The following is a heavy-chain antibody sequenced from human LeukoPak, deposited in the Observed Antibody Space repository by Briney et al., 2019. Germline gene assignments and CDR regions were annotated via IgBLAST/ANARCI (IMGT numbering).Heavy chain of an antibody. Sequence: GGSLRLSCAASGFTFSSYGMHWVRQAPGKGLEWVAVIWYDGSNKYYADSVKGRFTISRDNSKNTLYLQMNSLRAEDTAVYYCARGLKSGGSSWSYFDYWGQGTLVTVSS. CDR2: IWYDGSNK. D-gene: IGHD6-13*01. CDR3: ARGLKSGGSSWSYFDY. V-gene: IGHV3-33*01. J-gene: IGHJ4*02. CDR1: GFTFSSYG.